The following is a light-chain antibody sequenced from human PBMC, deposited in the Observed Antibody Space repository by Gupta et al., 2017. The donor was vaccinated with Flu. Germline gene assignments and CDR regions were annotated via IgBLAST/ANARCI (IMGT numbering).Light chain of an antibody. V-gene: IGLV2-14*03. CDR1: SNDIGGYRY. CDR3: SSYTSSSTVV. J-gene: IGLJ2*01. CDR2: DVA. Sequence: QSALTQPASVSGSPGLSITISCTGTSNDIGGYRYVSWYQQHPGKAPKLMLFDVAKRPSGVSDRFSGSKSGNTASLTISGLQAEDEADYYCSSYTSSSTVVFGGGTKVTVL.